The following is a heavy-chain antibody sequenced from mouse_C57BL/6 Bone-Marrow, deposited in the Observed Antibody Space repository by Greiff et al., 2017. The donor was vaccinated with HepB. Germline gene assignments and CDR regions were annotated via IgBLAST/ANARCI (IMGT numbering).Heavy chain of an antibody. D-gene: IGHD1-2*01. CDR1: GYTFTSYW. CDR2: IHPNSGST. V-gene: IGHV1-64*01. CDR3: ARSTLRRYFYAMDY. Sequence: VKLQQPGAELVKPGASVKLSCKASGYTFTSYWMHWVKQRPGQGLEWIGMIHPNSGSTNYNEKFKSKATLTVDKSSSTAYMQLSSLTSEDSAVYYCARSTLRRYFYAMDYWGQGTSVTVSS. J-gene: IGHJ4*01.